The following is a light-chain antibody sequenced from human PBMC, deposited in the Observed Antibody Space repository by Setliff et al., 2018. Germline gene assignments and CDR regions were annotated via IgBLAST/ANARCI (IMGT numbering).Light chain of an antibody. CDR3: CSYAGGSTYV. V-gene: IGLV1-44*01. J-gene: IGLJ1*01. Sequence: QSVLTQPPSASGTPGQRVTISCSGSSSNIGTNTVNWYQPLPGTAPKLLIYNNNQRPSGVPDRFSGSKSGTSASLAISGLQSEDEADYYCCSYAGGSTYVFGTGTKVTVL. CDR2: NNN. CDR1: SSNIGTNT.